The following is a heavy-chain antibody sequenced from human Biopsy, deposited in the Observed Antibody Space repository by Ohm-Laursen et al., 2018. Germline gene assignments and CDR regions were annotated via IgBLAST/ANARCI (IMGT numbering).Heavy chain of an antibody. D-gene: IGHD3-3*01. Sequence: SETLSLTCTVSGGSFSGYYWSWIRQPPGKGLQWIGSISNSGTTKSSPSLKSRVNISLHTSKNQLSLKLTSVTAADTAVYYCARLSTLFGVADFTDDWGQGTLVTVSS. J-gene: IGHJ4*02. CDR1: GGSFSGYY. CDR2: ISNSGTT. V-gene: IGHV4-59*08. CDR3: ARLSTLFGVADFTDD.